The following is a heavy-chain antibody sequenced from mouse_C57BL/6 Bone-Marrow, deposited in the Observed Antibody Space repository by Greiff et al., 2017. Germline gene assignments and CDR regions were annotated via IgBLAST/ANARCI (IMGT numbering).Heavy chain of an antibody. Sequence: QVQLQQPGAELVMPGASVKLSCKASGYTFTSYWMHWVKQRPGQGLEWIGEIDPSDSYTNYNQKFKGKSTLTVDKSSSTAYMQLSSLTSEDSAVYYCARLGIVTFDYGGKGTTLTVSS. D-gene: IGHD2-5*01. CDR1: GYTFTSYW. CDR3: ARLGIVTFDY. J-gene: IGHJ2*01. V-gene: IGHV1-69*01. CDR2: IDPSDSYT.